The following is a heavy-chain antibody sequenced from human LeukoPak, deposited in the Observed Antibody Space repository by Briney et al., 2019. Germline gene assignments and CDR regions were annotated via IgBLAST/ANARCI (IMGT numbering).Heavy chain of an antibody. CDR1: GFTFSSYG. V-gene: IGHV3-30*03. D-gene: IGHD3-10*01. J-gene: IGHJ5*02. CDR3: ARESPGGWFDP. Sequence: GGPLRLSCAASGFTFSSYGMHWVRQAPGKGLEWVAVISYDGSNKYYADSVKGRFTISRDNSKNTLYLQMNSLRAEDTAVYYCARESPGGWFDPWGQGTLVTVSS. CDR2: ISYDGSNK.